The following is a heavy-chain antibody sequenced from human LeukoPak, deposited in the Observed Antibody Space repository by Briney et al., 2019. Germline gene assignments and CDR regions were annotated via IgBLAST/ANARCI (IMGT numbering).Heavy chain of an antibody. CDR2: IIPIFGTI. D-gene: IGHD5-18*01. CDR1: GYTFTSYG. Sequence: ASVKVSCKASGYTFTSYGISWVRQAPGQGLEWMGGIIPIFGTINYAQKFQGRVTITADESTSTAYIELSSLRSEDTAVYYCARVPMPHGYSYNYYYMDVWGKGTTVTISS. CDR3: ARVPMPHGYSYNYYYMDV. V-gene: IGHV1-69*13. J-gene: IGHJ6*03.